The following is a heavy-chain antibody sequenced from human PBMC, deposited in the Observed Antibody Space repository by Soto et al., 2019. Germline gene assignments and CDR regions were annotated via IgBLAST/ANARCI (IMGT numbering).Heavy chain of an antibody. CDR3: ARNSPTYYDILTGYYLFDY. CDR2: IYYSGST. Sequence: PSETLSLTCTVSGGSISSYYWSWIRQPPGKGLEWIGYIYYSGSTNYNPSLKSRVTISVDTSKNQFSLKLSSVTAADTAVYYCARNSPTYYDILTGYYLFDYSGQGTLVTVSS. D-gene: IGHD3-9*01. V-gene: IGHV4-59*01. CDR1: GGSISSYY. J-gene: IGHJ4*02.